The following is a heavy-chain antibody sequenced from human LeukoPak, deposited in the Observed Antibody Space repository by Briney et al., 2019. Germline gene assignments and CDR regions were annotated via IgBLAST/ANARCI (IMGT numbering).Heavy chain of an antibody. CDR1: GGSFSGYY. D-gene: IGHD1-26*01. J-gene: IGHJ4*02. CDR3: ARGEGGIREFDY. CDR2: INHSGST. Sequence: PSETLSLTCAVYGGSFSGYYWSWIRQPPGKGLEWIGEINHSGSTNYNPSLKSRVTISVDTSKNQFSLKLSSVTAADTAVYYCARGEGGIREFDYWGQGTLVTVSS. V-gene: IGHV4-34*01.